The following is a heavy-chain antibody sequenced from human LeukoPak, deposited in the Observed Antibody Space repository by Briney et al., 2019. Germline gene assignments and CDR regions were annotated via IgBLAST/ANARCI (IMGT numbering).Heavy chain of an antibody. CDR3: AKHSGYSSSWLGY. CDR1: GVSISSSSSY. D-gene: IGHD6-13*01. CDR2: IYDSGST. V-gene: IGHV4-39*01. Sequence: SETLSLTCTVSGVSISSSSSYWAWIRQPPGKGLEWIGSIYDSGSTYFNPSLKSRVTISVDTSRNQFSLNLSSVTAADTAVYFCAKHSGYSSSWLGYWGQGTLVTVSS. J-gene: IGHJ4*02.